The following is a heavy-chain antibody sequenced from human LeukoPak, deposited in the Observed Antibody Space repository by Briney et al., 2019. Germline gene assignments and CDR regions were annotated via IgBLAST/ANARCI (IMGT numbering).Heavy chain of an antibody. J-gene: IGHJ6*02. CDR2: TYYRSKWYN. CDR3: ARDPTYSSSFRWYGMDV. V-gene: IGHV6-1*01. D-gene: IGHD6-13*01. CDR1: GDSASSNSAA. Sequence: SQTLSLTCAISGDSASSNSAAWNWIRQSPSRGLEWLGRTYYRSKWYNDYAVSVKSRITINPDTSKNQFSLQLNSVTPEDTAVYYCARDPTYSSSFRWYGMDVWGQGTTVTVSS.